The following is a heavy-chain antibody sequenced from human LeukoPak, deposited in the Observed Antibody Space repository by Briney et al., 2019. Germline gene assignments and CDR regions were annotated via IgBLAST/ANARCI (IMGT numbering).Heavy chain of an antibody. V-gene: IGHV3-30*18. J-gene: IGHJ4*02. Sequence: GGSLRLSCAASGFTFSSYGMHWVRQAPGKGLEWVAAISYDGSNKYYADSVKGRFTISGDNSKNTLYLQMNSLRAEDTAVYYCAKDEAGSHFDYWGQGTLVTVSS. D-gene: IGHD3-10*01. CDR1: GFTFSSYG. CDR2: ISYDGSNK. CDR3: AKDEAGSHFDY.